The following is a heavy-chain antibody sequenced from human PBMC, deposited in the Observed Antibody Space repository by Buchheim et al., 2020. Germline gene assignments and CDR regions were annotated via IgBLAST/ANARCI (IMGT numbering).Heavy chain of an antibody. D-gene: IGHD5-18*01. CDR2: IDWDDDK. CDR1: GFSLSTSGMC. CDR3: ARINGGYSYGYQAGMDV. Sequence: QVTLRESGPALVKPTQTLTLTCTFSGFSLSTSGMCVSWIRQPPGKALEWLALIDWDDDKYYSTSLKTRLTISKDTSNNQVVLTMTNMDPVDTATYYCARINGGYSYGYQAGMDVWGQGTT. J-gene: IGHJ6*02. V-gene: IGHV2-70*01.